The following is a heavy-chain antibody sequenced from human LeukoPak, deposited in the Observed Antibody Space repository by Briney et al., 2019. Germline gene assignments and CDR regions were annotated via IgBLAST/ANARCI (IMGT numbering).Heavy chain of an antibody. D-gene: IGHD5-12*01. Sequence: GASVKVSCKASGYTFTSYGISWVRQAPGQGLEWMGWISAYNGNTNYAQKLQGRVTMTTDTSTSTAYMELRSPRSDDTAVYYCARGRDSGYDLGLYYWGQGTLVTVSS. CDR1: GYTFTSYG. CDR3: ARGRDSGYDLGLYY. J-gene: IGHJ4*02. V-gene: IGHV1-18*01. CDR2: ISAYNGNT.